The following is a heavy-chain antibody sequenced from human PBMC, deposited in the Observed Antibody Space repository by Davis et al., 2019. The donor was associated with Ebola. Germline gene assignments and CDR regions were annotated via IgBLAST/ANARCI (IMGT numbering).Heavy chain of an antibody. CDR2: INPNNGGT. CDR3: ANSITVAAQANFDY. Sequence: ASVKVSCKASGYTFGDYYMHWVRQAPGQGLEWMGRINPNNGGTNYAQKFQGRVTMTRDTSISTAYMELSRLTSDDTAVYYCANSITVAAQANFDYWGQGIVVTVS. J-gene: IGHJ4*02. V-gene: IGHV1-2*06. D-gene: IGHD3-10*01. CDR1: GYTFGDYY.